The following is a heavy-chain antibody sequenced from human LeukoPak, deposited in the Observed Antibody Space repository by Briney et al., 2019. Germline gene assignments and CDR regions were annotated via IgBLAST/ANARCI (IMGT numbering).Heavy chain of an antibody. CDR3: ARWSVGYCPNGVCADNWFDP. J-gene: IGHJ5*02. D-gene: IGHD2-8*01. CDR1: GGSVSSNIYY. Sequence: SETLSLTCTVSGGSVSSNIYYWGWIRQPPGKGLEWIGSFYYSGSTYYNPSLKSRVTISVDTSKNQFSLKLTSVTAADTAVYYCARWSVGYCPNGVCADNWFDPWGQGTLVTVSS. CDR2: FYYSGST. V-gene: IGHV4-39*07.